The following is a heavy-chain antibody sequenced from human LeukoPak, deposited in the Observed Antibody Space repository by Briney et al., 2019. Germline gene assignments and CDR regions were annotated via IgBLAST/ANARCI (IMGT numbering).Heavy chain of an antibody. D-gene: IGHD3-3*01. CDR1: GGSFSGYY. Sequence: SETLSPTCAVYGGSFSGYYWSWIRQPPGKGLEWIGEGSESGGTKFNPSLKSRVTISADTSKNQFSLKVKSVTAADTAVYYCAKNGQSGFSFDPWGQGTLVTVSS. CDR3: AKNGQSGFSFDP. J-gene: IGHJ5*02. CDR2: GSESGGT. V-gene: IGHV4-34*01.